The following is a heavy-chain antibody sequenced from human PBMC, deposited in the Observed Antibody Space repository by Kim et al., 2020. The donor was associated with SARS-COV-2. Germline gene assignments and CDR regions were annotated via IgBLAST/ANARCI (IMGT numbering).Heavy chain of an antibody. J-gene: IGHJ1*01. Sequence: TNYNPSRKRRVTIARDTSKNQFSRKRSSVTAADTAVYFCARGGTNQLGQVWGQGTLVTVSS. V-gene: IGHV4-59*09. D-gene: IGHD2-2*01. CDR2: T. CDR3: ARGGTNQLGQV.